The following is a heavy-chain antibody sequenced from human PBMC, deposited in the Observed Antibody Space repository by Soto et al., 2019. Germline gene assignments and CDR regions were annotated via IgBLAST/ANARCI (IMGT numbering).Heavy chain of an antibody. J-gene: IGHJ4*02. V-gene: IGHV4-4*02. CDR2: IYHSGST. CDR1: GGSISSSNW. Sequence: AETLSLTCAVSGGSISSSNWWSWVRQPPGKGLEWIGEIYHSGSTNYNPSLKSRVTISVDKSKNQFSLKLSSVTAADTAVYYCARAESYCTNGVCYTRDFDYWGQGTLVTVSS. D-gene: IGHD2-8*01. CDR3: ARAESYCTNGVCYTRDFDY.